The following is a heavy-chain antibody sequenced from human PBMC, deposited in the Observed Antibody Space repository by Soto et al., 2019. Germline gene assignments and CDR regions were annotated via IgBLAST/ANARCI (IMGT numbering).Heavy chain of an antibody. D-gene: IGHD4-17*01. Sequence: SETLSLTCTVSGGSISSGGYYWSWIRQHPGKGLEWFGYIYYSGSTYYNPSLRSRVSISVDTSKNQFSLKLSSVTAADTAVYYCARSPEATVTAFDYWGQGTLVTV. CDR1: GGSISSGGYY. J-gene: IGHJ4*02. CDR2: IYYSGST. V-gene: IGHV4-31*03. CDR3: ARSPEATVTAFDY.